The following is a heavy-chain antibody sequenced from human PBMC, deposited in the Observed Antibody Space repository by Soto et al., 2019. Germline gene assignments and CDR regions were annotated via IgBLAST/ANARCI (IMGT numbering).Heavy chain of an antibody. CDR2: IWYDGSNK. J-gene: IGHJ6*02. V-gene: IGHV3-33*01. Sequence: QVQLVESGGGVVQPGRSLRLSCAASGFTFSSYGMHWVRQAPGKGLEWVAVIWYDGSNKYYADSVKGRFTISRDNSKKTLYLEMNSLRAEDTAVYYCARGHYYYDSSGYDTTYYYYYGLDVWGQGATVTVSS. CDR3: ARGHYYYDSSGYDTTYYYYYGLDV. D-gene: IGHD3-22*01. CDR1: GFTFSSYG.